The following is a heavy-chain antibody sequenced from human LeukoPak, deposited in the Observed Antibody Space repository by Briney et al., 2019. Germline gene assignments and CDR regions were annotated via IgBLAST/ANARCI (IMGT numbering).Heavy chain of an antibody. V-gene: IGHV4-39*07. CDR1: GDSISSSSYY. CDR3: GRVRIGEIDY. J-gene: IGHJ4*02. D-gene: IGHD3-3*01. CDR2: IYYSGRT. Sequence: SETLSLTCSVSGDSISSSSYYWGWIRQPPGKGLEYIGSIYYSGRTYYNPSLNTRVTILVDTSKNQFYLKLSSVTAADTAVYYCGRVRIGEIDYWGQGTLVSVSS.